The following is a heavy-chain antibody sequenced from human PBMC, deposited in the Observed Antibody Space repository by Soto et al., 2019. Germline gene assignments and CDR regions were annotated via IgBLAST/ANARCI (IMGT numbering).Heavy chain of an antibody. D-gene: IGHD3-3*01. Sequence: PSETLSLTCAVYGGSFSGYYWSWIRQPPGKGLEWIGEINHSGSTNYNPSLKSRVTISVDTSKNQFSLKLSSVTAADTAVYYCARRIRVWSGYQIRDNFDYWGQGTLVTVSS. V-gene: IGHV4-34*01. CDR1: GGSFSGYY. CDR2: INHSGST. CDR3: ARRIRVWSGYQIRDNFDY. J-gene: IGHJ4*02.